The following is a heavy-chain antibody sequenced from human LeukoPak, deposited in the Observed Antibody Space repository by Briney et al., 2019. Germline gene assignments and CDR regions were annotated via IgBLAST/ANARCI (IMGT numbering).Heavy chain of an antibody. Sequence: PGRSLRLSCAASGFSISNSPISWVRQPPGRGLGWGAGIRERGDRRMYASSVEGRVPISRDNSNTLLSLQMNALRAHHTTVYHCAKVVPSDNYPLEFWGQGTLVTVSA. J-gene: IGHJ4*02. D-gene: IGHD1-1*01. V-gene: IGHV3-23*01. CDR2: IRERGDRR. CDR3: AKVVPSDNYPLEF. CDR1: GFSISNSP.